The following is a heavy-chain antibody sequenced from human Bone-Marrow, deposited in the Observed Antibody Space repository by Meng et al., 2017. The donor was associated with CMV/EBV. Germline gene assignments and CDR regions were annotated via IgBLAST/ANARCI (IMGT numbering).Heavy chain of an antibody. J-gene: IGHJ6*02. D-gene: IGHD2-2*01. Sequence: GSLRLSCAVYGGSFSGYYWSWIRQPPGKGLEWIGEINHSGSTNYNPSLKSRVTISVDTSKNQFSLKLSSVTAADTAVYYCASGRVVPAADVGYYYYGMDVWGQGTTVTVSS. V-gene: IGHV4-34*01. CDR1: GGSFSGYY. CDR3: ASGRVVPAADVGYYYYGMDV. CDR2: INHSGST.